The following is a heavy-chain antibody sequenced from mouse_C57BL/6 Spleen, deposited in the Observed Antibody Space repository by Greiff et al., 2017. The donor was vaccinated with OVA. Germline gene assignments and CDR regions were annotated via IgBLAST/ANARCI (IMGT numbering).Heavy chain of an antibody. V-gene: IGHV5-9-1*02. CDR2: ISSGGDYI. D-gene: IGHD3-1*01. CDR1: GFTFSSYA. J-gene: IGHJ2*01. CDR3: TRDRGNYFDY. Sequence: DVKLVESGAGLVKPGGSLKLSCAASGFTFSSYAMSWVRQTPEKRLEWVAYISSGGDYIYYADTVKGRFTISRDNARNTLYLQMSSLKSEDTAMYYCTRDRGNYFDYWGQGTTLTVSS.